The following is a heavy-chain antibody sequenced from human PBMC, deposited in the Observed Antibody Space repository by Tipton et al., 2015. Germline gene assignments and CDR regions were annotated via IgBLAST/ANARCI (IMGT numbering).Heavy chain of an antibody. Sequence: LSLTCTVSGGSISNNYWGWIRQPPGKGLEWIGSIYYSGSTYYNPSLKSRVTISVDTSKNQFSLKLSSVTAADTAVYYCARHRPYSSSGADYFDYWGQGTLVTVSS. CDR2: IYYSGST. D-gene: IGHD6-6*01. J-gene: IGHJ4*02. CDR3: ARHRPYSSSGADYFDY. CDR1: GGSISNNY. V-gene: IGHV4-39*01.